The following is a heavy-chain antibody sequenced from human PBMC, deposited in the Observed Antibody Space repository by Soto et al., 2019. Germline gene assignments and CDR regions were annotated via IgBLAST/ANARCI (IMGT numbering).Heavy chain of an antibody. J-gene: IGHJ3*02. CDR1: GGSISSSSYY. CDR3: ARHSGGLRAAFDI. CDR2: IYYSGST. V-gene: IGHV4-39*01. D-gene: IGHD1-26*01. Sequence: QLQLQESGPGLVKPSETLSLTCTVSGGSISSSSYYWGWIRQPPGKGLEWIGSIYYSGSTYYNPSLKSRVTISVDTSKNQFSLKRSSVTAADTAVYYCARHSGGLRAAFDIWGQGTMVTVSS.